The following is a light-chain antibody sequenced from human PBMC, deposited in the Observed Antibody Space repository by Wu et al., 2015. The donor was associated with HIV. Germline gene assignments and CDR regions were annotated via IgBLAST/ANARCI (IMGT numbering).Light chain of an antibody. V-gene: IGKV1-33*01. CDR3: QQYDNLLWT. CDR2: DAS. CDR1: QDINNY. Sequence: DIQMTQSPSSLSASVGDRVTITCQASQDINNYLNWYQQKPGKAPKLLIYDASNSETGVPSRFSGRGSGTDFTFTISSLQPEDIATYYCQQYDNLLWTFGQGTKVEIK. J-gene: IGKJ1*01.